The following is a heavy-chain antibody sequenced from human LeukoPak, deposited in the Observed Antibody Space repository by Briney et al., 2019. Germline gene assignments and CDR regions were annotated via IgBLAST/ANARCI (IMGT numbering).Heavy chain of an antibody. CDR2: ISGSADDT. CDR1: GFAVSSFA. Sequence: QPGGSLRLSCTASGFAVSSFAMSWVRQAPGKGLEWVSAISGSADDTYYADSVKGRFTISRDNSKSTLYLQMNSLRAEDTAVYYCAVRIAAGYWGQGTLVTVSS. V-gene: IGHV3-23*01. CDR3: AVRIAAGY. D-gene: IGHD6-13*01. J-gene: IGHJ4*02.